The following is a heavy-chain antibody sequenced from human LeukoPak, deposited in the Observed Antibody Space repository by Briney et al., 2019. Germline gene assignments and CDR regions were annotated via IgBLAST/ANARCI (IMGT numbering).Heavy chain of an antibody. Sequence: SVKGSCEGSVGTFSSDAICWVRQAPVQGLEWMGGIIPIFGTANYAQKFEGSVTITADESTSTAYMELSSLRSEATAVYYGARAKRETIRTGTIRFDPWGQGTLVTVSS. D-gene: IGHD4-17*01. CDR2: IIPIFGTA. CDR3: ARAKRETIRTGTIRFDP. V-gene: IGHV1-69*01. CDR1: VGTFSSDA. J-gene: IGHJ5*02.